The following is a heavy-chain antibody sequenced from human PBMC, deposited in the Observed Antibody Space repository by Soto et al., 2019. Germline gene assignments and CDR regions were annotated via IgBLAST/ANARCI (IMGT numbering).Heavy chain of an antibody. D-gene: IGHD2-8*01. V-gene: IGHV3-23*01. J-gene: IGHJ6*03. CDR1: GFTFSSYA. Sequence: GGSLRLSCAASGFTFSSYAMSWVRQAPGKGLEWVSAISGSGGSTYYADSVKGRFTISRDNSKNTLYLQMNSLRAEDTAVYYCAKDSVLMVYVTTLRYMDVWGKGTTVTVSS. CDR2: ISGSGGST. CDR3: AKDSVLMVYVTTLRYMDV.